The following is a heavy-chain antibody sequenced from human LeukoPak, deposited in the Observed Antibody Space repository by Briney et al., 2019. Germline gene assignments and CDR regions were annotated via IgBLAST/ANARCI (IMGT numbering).Heavy chain of an antibody. CDR1: GFTFSSYG. Sequence: GGSLRLSCAASGFTFSSYGMHWVRQAPGKGLEWVAVISYDGSKKYYADSVKGRFTISRDNSKNTLYLQMNSLRTEDTAVYYCAKGSPVTGTLDYWGQGTLVTVSS. J-gene: IGHJ4*02. CDR2: ISYDGSKK. CDR3: AKGSPVTGTLDY. V-gene: IGHV3-30*18. D-gene: IGHD6-19*01.